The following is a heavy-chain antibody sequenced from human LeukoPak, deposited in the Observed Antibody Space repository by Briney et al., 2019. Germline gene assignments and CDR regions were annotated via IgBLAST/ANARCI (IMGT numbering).Heavy chain of an antibody. J-gene: IGHJ4*02. CDR1: GGSISSYY. Sequence: SETLSLTCTVSGGSISSYYWSWIRQPPGKGLEWLGYIYYSGRPNYNPSLKSRVTISVETAKNQFSLKVDSVTAGDTAVYFCARARWEVRQFDYWGQGTLVTVSS. V-gene: IGHV4-59*01. CDR2: IYYSGRP. CDR3: ARARWEVRQFDY. D-gene: IGHD1-26*01.